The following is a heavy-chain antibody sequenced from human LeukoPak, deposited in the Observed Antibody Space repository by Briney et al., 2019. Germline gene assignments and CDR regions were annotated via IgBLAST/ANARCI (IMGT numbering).Heavy chain of an antibody. J-gene: IGHJ4*02. V-gene: IGHV5-51*01. D-gene: IGHD2-15*01. Sequence: GESLKISCRGSGYSFTSYWIGWVRQMPGKGLEWMGIIYPGDSDTRYSPSFQGQVTISADKSISTAYLQWSSLKASDTAMYYCATSTRGSGGSCYPDYWGQGTLVTVSS. CDR2: IYPGDSDT. CDR1: GYSFTSYW. CDR3: ATSTRGSGGSCYPDY.